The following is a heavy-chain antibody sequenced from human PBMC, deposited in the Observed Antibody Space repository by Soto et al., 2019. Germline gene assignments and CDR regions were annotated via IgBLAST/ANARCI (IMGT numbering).Heavy chain of an antibody. Sequence: QVQLQESGPGLVKPSQTLSLTCTVSGGSISSGGYYWSWIRQHPGKGLEWIGYIYYSGSTYYNPSLKSRVTISVDTSKNQFSLKLSSVTVADTAVYYCARSGAARGFYYYYGMDVWGQGTTVTVSS. V-gene: IGHV4-31*03. CDR1: GGSISSGGYY. CDR3: ARSGAARGFYYYYGMDV. J-gene: IGHJ6*02. CDR2: IYYSGST. D-gene: IGHD6-6*01.